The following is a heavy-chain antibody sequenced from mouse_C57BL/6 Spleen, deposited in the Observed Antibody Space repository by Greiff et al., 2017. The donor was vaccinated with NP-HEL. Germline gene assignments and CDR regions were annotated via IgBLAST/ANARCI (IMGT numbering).Heavy chain of an antibody. CDR2: ISDGGSYT. D-gene: IGHD1-3*01. CDR3: ARDRLNAMDY. Sequence: EVKLVESGGGLVKPRGSLKLSCAASGFTFSSYAMSWVRQTPEKRLEWVATISDGGSYTYYPDNVKGRFTISRDNAKNNLYLQMSHLKSEDTAMYYCARDRLNAMDYWGQGTSVTVSS. J-gene: IGHJ4*01. V-gene: IGHV5-4*01. CDR1: GFTFSSYA.